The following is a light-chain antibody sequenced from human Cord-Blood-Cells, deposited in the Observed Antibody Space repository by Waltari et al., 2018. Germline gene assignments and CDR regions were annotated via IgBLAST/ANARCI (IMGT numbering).Light chain of an antibody. CDR2: GAS. J-gene: IGKJ1*01. CDR1: QSVSSSY. CDR3: QQYGSSPRT. V-gene: IGKV3-20*01. Sequence: EIVLTQSPGTLSLSPGERATLSCRAGQSVSSSYLAWYQQKPGQAPRLLIYGASSRATGIPDRFSGSWSGTDFTLTISRLEPEDFAVYYCQQYGSSPRTFGQGTKVEIK.